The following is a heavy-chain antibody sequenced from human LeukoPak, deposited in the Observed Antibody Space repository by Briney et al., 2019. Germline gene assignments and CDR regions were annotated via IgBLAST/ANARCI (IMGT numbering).Heavy chain of an antibody. CDR1: GGPFSGYY. Sequence: SETLSLTCAVYGGPFSGYYWSWIRQPPGKGLEWIGEINHSGSTNYNPSLKSRVTISVDTSKNQFSLKLSSVTAADTAVYYCARTLYYYDSSGYLSPSFDYWGQGTLVTVSS. CDR3: ARTLYYYDSSGYLSPSFDY. V-gene: IGHV4-34*01. J-gene: IGHJ4*02. CDR2: INHSGST. D-gene: IGHD3-22*01.